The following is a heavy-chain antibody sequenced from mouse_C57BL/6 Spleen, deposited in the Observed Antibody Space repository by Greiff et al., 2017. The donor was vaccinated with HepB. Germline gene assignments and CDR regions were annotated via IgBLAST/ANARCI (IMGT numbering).Heavy chain of an antibody. CDR2: IHPGDGDT. D-gene: IGHD1-1*01. CDR3: ARIGSSWYFGV. V-gene: IGHV1-82*01. Sequence: QVQLQQSGPELVKPGASVKMSCKASGYAFSSYWMHWVKQRPGQGLEWIGLIHPGDGDTNYHEKFKGKATLTVDNSSSTAYMQLSSLTSEDSAVYFSARIGSSWYFGVWGTGPTVTVSS. CDR1: GYAFSSYW. J-gene: IGHJ1*03.